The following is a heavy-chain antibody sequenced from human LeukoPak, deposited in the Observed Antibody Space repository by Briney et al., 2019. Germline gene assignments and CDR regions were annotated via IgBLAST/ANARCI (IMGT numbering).Heavy chain of an antibody. D-gene: IGHD3-9*01. Sequence: ASVTVSFTASGYTFTSYAMHWVRQAPGQRLEWMGWINAGNGNTKYSQKFQGRVTITRDTSASTAYMELSSLRSEDTAVYYCARDVYYDILTGYRPYYYYYGMDVWGQGTTVTVSS. J-gene: IGHJ6*02. CDR3: ARDVYYDILTGYRPYYYYYGMDV. CDR1: GYTFTSYA. CDR2: INAGNGNT. V-gene: IGHV1-3*01.